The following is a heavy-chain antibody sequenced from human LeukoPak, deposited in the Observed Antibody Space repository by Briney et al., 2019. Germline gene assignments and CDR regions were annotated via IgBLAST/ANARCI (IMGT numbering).Heavy chain of an antibody. CDR1: GFTFSSYA. V-gene: IGHV3-23*01. Sequence: PGGSLRLSCAASGFTFSSYAMSWVRQAPGKGLEWVSAISGSGGSTYYADSVKGRFTISRDNSKNTLYLQMNSLRAEDTAVYYYAKPESIAAAGYGFDYWGQGTLVTVSS. CDR2: ISGSGGST. D-gene: IGHD6-13*01. CDR3: AKPESIAAAGYGFDY. J-gene: IGHJ4*02.